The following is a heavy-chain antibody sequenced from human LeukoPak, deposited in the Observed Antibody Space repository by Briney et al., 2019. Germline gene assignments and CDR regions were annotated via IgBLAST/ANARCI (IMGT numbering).Heavy chain of an antibody. CDR3: ARTYYDILTGYNPYFDY. D-gene: IGHD3-9*01. Sequence: GGSLRLSCAASGFTFRSYWMHWVRQAPGKGLVWVSRVHSDGSRTDYADSVKGRFTISRDNAKNFLYLQMNSLRAEDTAVYYCARTYYDILTGYNPYFDYWGQGILVTVSS. J-gene: IGHJ4*02. CDR2: VHSDGSRT. V-gene: IGHV3-74*01. CDR1: GFTFRSYW.